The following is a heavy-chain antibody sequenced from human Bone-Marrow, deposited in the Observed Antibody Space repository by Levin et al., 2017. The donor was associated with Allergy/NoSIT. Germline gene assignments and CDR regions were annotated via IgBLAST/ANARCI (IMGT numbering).Heavy chain of an antibody. CDR1: GGSISSSY. J-gene: IGHJ5*02. CDR2: IYYSGST. Sequence: SQTLSLTCTVSGGSISSSYWSWIRQPPGKGLEWIGYIYYSGSTNYNPSLKSRVTISVDTSKNQFSLKLSSVTAADTAVYYCARDRLLPGYSSSRLFDPWGQGTLVTVSS. V-gene: IGHV4-59*01. D-gene: IGHD6-13*01. CDR3: ARDRLLPGYSSSRLFDP.